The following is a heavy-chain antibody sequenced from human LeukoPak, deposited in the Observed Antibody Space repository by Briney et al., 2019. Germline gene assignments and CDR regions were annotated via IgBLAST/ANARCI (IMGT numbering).Heavy chain of an antibody. CDR2: IWYDGSNK. CDR1: GFTFSSYG. CDR3: ARDSSSWPYYFDN. D-gene: IGHD6-13*01. V-gene: IGHV3-33*01. Sequence: PGRPLRLSCAASGFTFSSYGMHWVRQAPGKGLEWVAVIWYDGSNKYYADSVKGRFAISRDNSKNTLYLQMNSLRAEDTAVYYCARDSSSWPYYFDNWGQGTLVTVSS. J-gene: IGHJ4*02.